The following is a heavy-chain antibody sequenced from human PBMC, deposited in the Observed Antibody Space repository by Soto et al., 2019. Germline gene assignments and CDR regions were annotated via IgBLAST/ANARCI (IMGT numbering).Heavy chain of an antibody. J-gene: IGHJ4*02. D-gene: IGHD4-17*01. Sequence: QVQFEDSGGGVVQPGRSLRLSCEASGFTFNTYSMHWVRQPPGKGLEWLAAIWYDGTQKYYADSVKGRFIISRDNSKKTLYLEMNSLRAEDTAVYYCARAGGTTVTGLWHFDSWGQGTLVTVSS. CDR2: IWYDGTQK. V-gene: IGHV3-33*01. CDR1: GFTFNTYS. CDR3: ARAGGTTVTGLWHFDS.